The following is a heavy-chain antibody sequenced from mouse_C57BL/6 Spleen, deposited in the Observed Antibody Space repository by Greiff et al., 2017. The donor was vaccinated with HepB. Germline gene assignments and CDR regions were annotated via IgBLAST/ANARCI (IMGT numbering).Heavy chain of an antibody. V-gene: IGHV14-2*01. D-gene: IGHD1-1*01. CDR3: ARRGHYYGSRYFDY. CDR2: IDPEDGET. CDR1: GFNIKDYY. J-gene: IGHJ2*01. Sequence: EVQLQQSGAELVKPGASVKLSCTASGFNIKDYYMHWVKQRTEQGLEWIGRIDPEDGETKYAQKFQGKATITADTSSNTAYLQLSSLTSEDTAVYYCARRGHYYGSRYFDYWGQGTTLTVSS.